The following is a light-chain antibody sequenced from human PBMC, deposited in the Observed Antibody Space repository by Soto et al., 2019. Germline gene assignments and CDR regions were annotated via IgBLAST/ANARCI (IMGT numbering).Light chain of an antibody. CDR2: WAS. J-gene: IGKJ1*01. CDR1: QSVLYSSNNKNY. CDR3: QQYYSTPLT. V-gene: IGKV4-1*01. Sequence: DIVMTQSPDSLAVSLGERATINCKSSQSVLYSSNNKNYLAWYQQKPGQPPNLLIYWASTRESGVPDRFSGSGSGTDFTLTISSLQAEDVAVYYSQQYYSTPLTFGQGTKVDIK.